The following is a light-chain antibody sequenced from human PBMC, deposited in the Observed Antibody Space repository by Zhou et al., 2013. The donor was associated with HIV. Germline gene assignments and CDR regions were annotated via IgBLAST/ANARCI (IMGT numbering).Light chain of an antibody. CDR1: QNIRTY. Sequence: DIQMTQSPSSLSASVGDRVTMTCRANQNIRTYLNWYQQKPGKAPKLLIYDASNLETGVPSRFSGSGSGTDFTFTISSLQPEDIATYYCQQYDNLPRPPITFGQGTRLEIK. V-gene: IGKV1-33*01. CDR3: QQYDNLPRPPIT. CDR2: DAS. J-gene: IGKJ5*01.